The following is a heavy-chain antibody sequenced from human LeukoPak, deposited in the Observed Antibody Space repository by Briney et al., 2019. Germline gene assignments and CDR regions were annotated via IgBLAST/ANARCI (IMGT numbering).Heavy chain of an antibody. CDR1: GGTFSSHA. J-gene: IGHJ1*01. V-gene: IGHV1-69*13. CDR3: ARDSSEFRSLIPH. CDR2: IIPIFGTA. D-gene: IGHD2-21*01. Sequence: SVKVSCKASGGTFSSHAISWVRQAPGQGLERMGGIIPIFGTAKYAQKFQGRVTITADESTSTAYMELSSLRSEDTAVYYCARDSSEFRSLIPHWGQGTLVTVSS.